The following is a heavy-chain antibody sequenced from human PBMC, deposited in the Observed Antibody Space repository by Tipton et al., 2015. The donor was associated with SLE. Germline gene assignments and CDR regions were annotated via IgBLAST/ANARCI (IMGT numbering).Heavy chain of an antibody. Sequence: TLSLTCTVSGGSITGHNWSWIRQPPGKGLEWIGRIYTGGNTKYNPSLESRVTLSADASKAQFSLKLTSVTAADTAVYYCVVCSPSSCAYFDYWGQGRLVTVSS. CDR1: GGSITGHN. V-gene: IGHV4-4*07. CDR2: IYTGGNT. D-gene: IGHD2-2*01. CDR3: VVCSPSSCAYFDY. J-gene: IGHJ4*02.